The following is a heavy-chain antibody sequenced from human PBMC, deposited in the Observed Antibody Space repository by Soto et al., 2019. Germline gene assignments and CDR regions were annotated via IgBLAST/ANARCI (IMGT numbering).Heavy chain of an antibody. CDR3: ARGRYSSSSSLSYYYYYYMDV. CDR2: TYYRSKWYN. V-gene: IGHV6-1*01. J-gene: IGHJ6*03. Sequence: SQTLSLTCAISGDSVSSNSAAWNWIRQSPSRGLEWLGRTYYRSKWYNDYAVSVKSRITINPDTSKNQFSLQLNSVTPEDTAVYYCARGRYSSSSSLSYYYYYYMDVWGKGTTVTVSS. CDR1: GDSVSSNSAA. D-gene: IGHD6-6*01.